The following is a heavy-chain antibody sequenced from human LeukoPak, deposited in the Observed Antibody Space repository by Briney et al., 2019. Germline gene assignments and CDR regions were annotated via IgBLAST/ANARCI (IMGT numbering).Heavy chain of an antibody. J-gene: IGHJ4*02. CDR2: LSGSAGGT. V-gene: IGHV3-23*01. D-gene: IGHD3-16*02. CDR1: GITLSNYG. CDR3: AKRGVVVRVFLVGFHKEAYYFDS. Sequence: GGSLRLSCGVSGITLSNYGMSWVRQAPGKGLEWVAGLSGSAGGTNYADSVKGRFTISRDNSKNTLFLQMDCLRAEDTAVYFCAKRGVVVRVFLVGFHKEAYYFDSWGQGAQVTVSS.